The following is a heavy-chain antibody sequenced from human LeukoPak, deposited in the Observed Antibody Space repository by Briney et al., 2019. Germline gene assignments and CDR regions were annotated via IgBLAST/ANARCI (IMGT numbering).Heavy chain of an antibody. CDR3: AIIAVAEIDY. CDR1: GFTFSSYG. CDR2: ISGTGGST. J-gene: IGHJ4*02. V-gene: IGHV3-23*01. Sequence: GGSLRLSCVASGFTFSSYGMSWVRQAPGKGLEWVSAISGTGGSTYYADSVKGRFTISRDNSKNTLYLQMNSLRAEDTAVYYCAIIAVAEIDYWGQGTLVTVSS. D-gene: IGHD6-19*01.